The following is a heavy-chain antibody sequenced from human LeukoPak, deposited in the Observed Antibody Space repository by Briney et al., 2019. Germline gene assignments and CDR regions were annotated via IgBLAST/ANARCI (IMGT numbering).Heavy chain of an antibody. CDR2: INPNSGGT. CDR1: GYTFTGYY. V-gene: IGHV1-2*02. CDR3: ARDDYGDLSDAFDI. J-gene: IGHJ3*02. D-gene: IGHD4-17*01. Sequence: ASVKVSCKASGYTFTGYYMHWVRQAPGQGREWMGGINPNSGGTNYAQKIQGRVTMTRDTSISTAYMELSRLRSDDTAVYYCARDDYGDLSDAFDIWGQGTMVTVSS.